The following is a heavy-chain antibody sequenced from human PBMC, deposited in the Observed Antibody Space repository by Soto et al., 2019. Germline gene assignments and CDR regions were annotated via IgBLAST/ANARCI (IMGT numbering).Heavy chain of an antibody. CDR3: VHRRDGYNSAFFDY. D-gene: IGHD5-12*01. CDR1: GGTFSSYA. V-gene: IGHV1-69*13. J-gene: IGHJ4*02. CDR2: IIRIFHAA. Sequence: SVKVSCKASGGTFSSYAFSWVRQAPGLGLEWMGGIIRIFHAATYAQKFQGRVTITADESTSTAYMELISLTSDDTAVYYCVHRRDGYNSAFFDYWGQGXLVTVSS.